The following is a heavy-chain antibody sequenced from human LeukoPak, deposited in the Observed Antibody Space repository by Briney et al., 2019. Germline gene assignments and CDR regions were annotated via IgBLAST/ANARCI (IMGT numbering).Heavy chain of an antibody. D-gene: IGHD3-9*01. CDR3: AKDRRRDNVLPGSFSD. V-gene: IGHV3-30*02. CDR1: GFTFSNYG. Sequence: GGSLRLSCGTSGFTFSNYGMHCVRHARGKGREWVAFIRYDGRSQYYANSVKGRFTMCRDNSKNTLYLQLNSLRAGDTALYFCAKDRRRDNVLPGSFSDWGQGTLATVSS. J-gene: IGHJ4*02. CDR2: IRYDGRSQ.